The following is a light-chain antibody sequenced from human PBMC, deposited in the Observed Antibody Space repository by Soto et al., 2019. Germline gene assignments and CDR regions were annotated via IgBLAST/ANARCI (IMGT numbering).Light chain of an antibody. CDR2: DAS. CDR1: QSVSDR. J-gene: IGKJ4*01. V-gene: IGKV3-11*01. CDR3: QQHNFRPEVT. Sequence: EIVLTQSPATLSLSPGERATLSCRASQSVSDRLAWYQQKPGQAPRLLIFDASNRATGIPRRFSGSGSGTDFTLTISSLEPDDFATYYCQQHNFRPEVTFGGGTKVE.